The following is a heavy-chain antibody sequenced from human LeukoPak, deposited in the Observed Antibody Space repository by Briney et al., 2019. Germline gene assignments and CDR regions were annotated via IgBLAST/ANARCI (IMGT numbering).Heavy chain of an antibody. CDR1: GYTFTSYY. CDR3: ASLGTKTGTTKVPFDY. J-gene: IGHJ4*02. Sequence: ASVKVPCKASGYTFTSYYMHWVRQAPGQGLEWMGIINPSGGSTSYAQKFQGRVTMTRDTSTSTVYMELGSLRSEDTAVYYCASLGTKTGTTKVPFDYWGQGTLVTVSS. D-gene: IGHD1-7*01. CDR2: INPSGGST. V-gene: IGHV1-46*01.